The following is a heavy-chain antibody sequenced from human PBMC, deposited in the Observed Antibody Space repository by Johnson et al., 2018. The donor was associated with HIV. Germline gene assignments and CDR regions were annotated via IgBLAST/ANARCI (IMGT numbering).Heavy chain of an antibody. V-gene: IGHV3-9*01. CDR2: ISWNRGSI. CDR3: AKVRWLRLDNEAFDS. J-gene: IGHJ3*02. CDR1: GFTFVDYA. D-gene: IGHD5-12*01. Sequence: EVPPVESRGALLQPASSLRLSCAASGFTFVDYAMHWVRQAPGKGLAWVSGISWNRGSIGYADSVKGRFTISRDNAKNSLYLQMNSLRAEDTAVYYCAKVRWLRLDNEAFDSWGQGTMVTVS.